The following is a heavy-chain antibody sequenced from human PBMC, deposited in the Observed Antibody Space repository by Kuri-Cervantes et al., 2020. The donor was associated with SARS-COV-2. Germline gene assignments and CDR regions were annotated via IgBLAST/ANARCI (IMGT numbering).Heavy chain of an antibody. CDR1: GFTFSDHY. V-gene: IGHV3-72*01. CDR2: TRNKANSYTT. J-gene: IGHJ3*02. Sequence: GESLKISCAASGFTFSDHYMDWVRQAPGKGLEWVGRTRNKANSYTTEYAASVKGRFTISRDDSKNSLYLQMNRLKTEDTAVYYCAREGKGQAIGAFDIWGQGTMVTVSS. CDR3: AREGKGQAIGAFDI. D-gene: IGHD4-23*01.